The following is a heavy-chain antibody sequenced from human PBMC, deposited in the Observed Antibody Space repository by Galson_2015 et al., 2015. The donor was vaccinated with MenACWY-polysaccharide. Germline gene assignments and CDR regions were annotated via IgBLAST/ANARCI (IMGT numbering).Heavy chain of an antibody. J-gene: IGHJ4*02. CDR1: GYKFTSYD. Sequence: SVKVSCKASGYKFTSYDINWVRQATGQGLEWMGWMNPNSGNTGYAQKFQGRVTMTSNSAMTTAYMELSSLRSEDTAVYYCARIIARKYTFADSWGQGTLVTLSS. D-gene: IGHD2-21*01. CDR3: ARIIARKYTFADS. V-gene: IGHV1-8*01. CDR2: MNPNSGNT.